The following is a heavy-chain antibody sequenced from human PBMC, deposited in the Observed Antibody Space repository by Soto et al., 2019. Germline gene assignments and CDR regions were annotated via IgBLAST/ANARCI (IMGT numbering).Heavy chain of an antibody. J-gene: IGHJ4*02. D-gene: IGHD3-10*01. Sequence: QVQLVESGGGVVQPGRSLRLSCAASGFTFSSYGMHWVRQAPGKGLEWVAVISYDGSIKYYADSVKGRFTISRDNSKNTLYLQMNSLRAEDTAVYYCAKCSGFGELLPLDYWGQGTLVTVSS. CDR2: ISYDGSIK. CDR3: AKCSGFGELLPLDY. V-gene: IGHV3-30*18. CDR1: GFTFSSYG.